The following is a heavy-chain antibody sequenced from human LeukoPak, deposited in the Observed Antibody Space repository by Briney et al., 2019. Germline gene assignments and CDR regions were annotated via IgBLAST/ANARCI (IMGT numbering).Heavy chain of an antibody. J-gene: IGHJ4*02. CDR3: ARDGRGYQRGPSYSSSWYGTQDY. CDR1: GFTFSSYW. CDR2: IKQDESEE. D-gene: IGHD6-13*01. V-gene: IGHV3-7*01. Sequence: GGSLRLSCAASGFTFSSYWMSWVRQAPGKGLEWVANIKQDESEEYYVDSVKGRFTISRDNAKNSLYLQMNSLRAEDTAVYYCARDGRGYQRGPSYSSSWYGTQDYWGQGTLVTVSS.